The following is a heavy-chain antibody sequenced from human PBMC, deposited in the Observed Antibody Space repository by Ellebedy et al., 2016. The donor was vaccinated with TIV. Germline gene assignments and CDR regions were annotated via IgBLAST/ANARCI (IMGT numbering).Heavy chain of an antibody. Sequence: AASVKVSCKVSGHTLTKLSIHWVRQAPGKGLEWMGGFDPEVGETTYAEKFQDRVSMTEDTSIDIAYMELSSLRSEETAMFYCATDPTHQGNFDTWGQGTLVTVSS. V-gene: IGHV1-24*01. CDR1: GHTLTKLS. CDR2: FDPEVGET. J-gene: IGHJ4*02. CDR3: ATDPTHQGNFDT. D-gene: IGHD2-2*01.